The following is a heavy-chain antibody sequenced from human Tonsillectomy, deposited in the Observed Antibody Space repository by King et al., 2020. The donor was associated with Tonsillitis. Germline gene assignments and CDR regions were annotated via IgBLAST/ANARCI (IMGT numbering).Heavy chain of an antibody. CDR2: IDPSDSLS. CDR1: GYTFSTYW. CDR3: ARLATVEETCVGWSWFDP. J-gene: IGHJ5*02. V-gene: IGHV5-10-1*03. Sequence: VQLVESGAEVKKPGESLRISCRASGYTFSTYWISWVRLVPGKGLEWMGNIDPSDSLSNNSPSLQGHVTISVDKSISTAYLQRSSLKASDTATYYCARLATVEETCVGWSWFDPWGQGTLLTVSS. D-gene: IGHD1-26*01.